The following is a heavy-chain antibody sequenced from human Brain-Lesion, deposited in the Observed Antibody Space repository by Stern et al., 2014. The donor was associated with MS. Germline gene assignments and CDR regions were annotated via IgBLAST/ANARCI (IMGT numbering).Heavy chain of an antibody. J-gene: IGHJ5*02. V-gene: IGHV4-30-2*01. CDR3: ARGDYNILTGFYGENNWFDP. Sequence: QLQLQESGSGLVKPSQTLSLTCTVSGDSISSGGFSWSWIRQPPGKGLEWIAYVYFGGQPFSGPSLKSRVPISVDRSKNQFSLKLTSVTAADTAVYYCARGDYNILTGFYGENNWFDPWGQGILVTVSS. CDR1: GDSISSGGFS. D-gene: IGHD3-9*01. CDR2: VYFGGQP.